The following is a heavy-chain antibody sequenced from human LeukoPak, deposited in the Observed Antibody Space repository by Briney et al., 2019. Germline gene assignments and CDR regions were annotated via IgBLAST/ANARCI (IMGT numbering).Heavy chain of an antibody. D-gene: IGHD6-19*01. CDR1: GFTFSDYY. CDR2: MSSSDSTI. J-gene: IGHJ4*02. V-gene: IGHV3-11*01. Sequence: GGSLRLSCATSGFTFSDYYMSWIRRAPGKGLEWVSYMSSSDSTIYYADSVKGRFTISRDNAKNSLHLQMNSLRAEDTAVYYCARDTGLAGTCDYWGQGTLVTVSS. CDR3: ARDTGLAGTCDY.